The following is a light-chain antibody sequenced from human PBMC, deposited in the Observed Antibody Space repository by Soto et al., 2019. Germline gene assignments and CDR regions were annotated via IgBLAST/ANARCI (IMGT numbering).Light chain of an antibody. CDR1: QGISNF. CDR3: QKYSSAPFT. CDR2: AAS. Sequence: DIQMTQSPSSLSASVGDRVTITCRASQGISNFLAWYQQKPGKVPKLLIYAASTLQSGVPSRVSGTGSGTDFTLNISSLQPEDVATYYCQKYSSAPFTFGPGTKGDVK. V-gene: IGKV1-27*01. J-gene: IGKJ3*01.